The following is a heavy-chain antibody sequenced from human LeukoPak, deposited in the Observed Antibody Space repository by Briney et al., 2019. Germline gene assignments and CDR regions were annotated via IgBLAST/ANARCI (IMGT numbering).Heavy chain of an antibody. J-gene: IGHJ4*02. CDR3: ARGTYNTGYWTLDS. D-gene: IGHD6-19*01. Sequence: SETLSLTCTVSGGSISSGDYYWTWIRQPPGKGLEWIGYIYYSGKTTYNPSLKSRVTISLDMSINQFSLNLSSVTAADTALYYCARGTYNTGYWTLDSWGQGTLVAVSS. CDR1: GGSISSGDYY. V-gene: IGHV4-61*08. CDR2: IYYSGKT.